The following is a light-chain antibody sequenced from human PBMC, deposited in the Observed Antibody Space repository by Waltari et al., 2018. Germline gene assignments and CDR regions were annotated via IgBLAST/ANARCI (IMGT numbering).Light chain of an antibody. CDR3: MQALQTPIT. CDR2: LGS. V-gene: IGKV2-28*01. CDR1: QSLLHGNDYNY. Sequence: DIVMTQSPLSLPVTPGEPASISCRSSQSLLHGNDYNYLDWYVQKPGQPPQLLIFLGSSRASGVPDRFSGSGSGTDFTLKISRVEAEDVGVYYCMQALQTPITFGQGTRLEIK. J-gene: IGKJ5*01.